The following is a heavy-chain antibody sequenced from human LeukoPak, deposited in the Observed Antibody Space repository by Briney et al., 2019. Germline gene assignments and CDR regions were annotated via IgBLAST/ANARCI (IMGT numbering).Heavy chain of an antibody. Sequence: GESLKISCKGSGYSFTSYWIAWVRQMPGKGLEWMGIIYPGDSEARCSPSFQGQVTISADKSISTAYLQWSSLKASDSAMYYCARGATALPNFDYWGQGTLVTVSS. J-gene: IGHJ4*02. CDR3: ARGATALPNFDY. CDR2: IYPGDSEA. CDR1: GYSFTSYW. D-gene: IGHD1-26*01. V-gene: IGHV5-51*01.